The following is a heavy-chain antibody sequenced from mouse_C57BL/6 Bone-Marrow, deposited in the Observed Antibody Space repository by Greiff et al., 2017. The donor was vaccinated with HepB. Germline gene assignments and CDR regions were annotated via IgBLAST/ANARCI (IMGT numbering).Heavy chain of an antibody. V-gene: IGHV1-7*01. D-gene: IGHD2-1*01. CDR3: ARSIYIRYYAMDY. Sequence: QVQLKESGAELAKPGASVKLSCKASGYTFTSYWMHWVKQRPGQGLEWIGYINPSSGYTKYNQKFKDKATLTADKSSSTAYMQLSSLTYEDSAVYYCARSIYIRYYAMDYWGQGTSVTVSS. CDR2: INPSSGYT. J-gene: IGHJ4*01. CDR1: GYTFTSYW.